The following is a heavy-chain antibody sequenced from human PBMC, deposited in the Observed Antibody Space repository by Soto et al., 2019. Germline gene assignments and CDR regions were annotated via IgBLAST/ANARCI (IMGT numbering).Heavy chain of an antibody. CDR1: GYTFTSYA. J-gene: IGHJ4*02. CDR3: ASSSSGWADPFDS. Sequence: QVQLVQSGAEVKKPGASVKVSCKASGYTFTSYAMHWVRQAPGQRLEWMGWINAGNGNTKYSQKFQGRVTITRDTSASRANMELSSLRSEYTAVYYCASSSSGWADPFDSWGQGTLVTVSS. D-gene: IGHD6-19*01. V-gene: IGHV1-3*01. CDR2: INAGNGNT.